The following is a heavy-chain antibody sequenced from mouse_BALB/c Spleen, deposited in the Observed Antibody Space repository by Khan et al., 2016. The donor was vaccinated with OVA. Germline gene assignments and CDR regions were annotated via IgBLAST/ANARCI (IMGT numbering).Heavy chain of an antibody. V-gene: IGHV1S22*01. J-gene: IGHJ3*01. Sequence: LQQPGSELVRPGASVKLSCKASGYTFTSYWMHWVKQTPGQGLAWIGGIYPGSGSTHYEKTFKSKGTLTVDTSSSTAYMQLSSLTYEDPALYYCTRCSYWLAYWGQGPLVTVSA. CDR3: TRCSYWLAY. CDR2: IYPGSGST. CDR1: GYTFTSYW. D-gene: IGHD6-1*01.